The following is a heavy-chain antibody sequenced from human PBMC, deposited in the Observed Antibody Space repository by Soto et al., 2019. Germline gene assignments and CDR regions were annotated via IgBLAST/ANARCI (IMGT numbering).Heavy chain of an antibody. V-gene: IGHV1-18*01. Sequence: ASEKVSCKASGYTFTSYGISWVRQAPGQGLEWMGWISAYNGNTNYAQKLQGRVTMTTDTSTSTAYMELRSLRSDDTAVYYCARRHVGNWHYDEGAAFDIWGQGTMVTVSS. J-gene: IGHJ3*02. D-gene: IGHD1-7*01. CDR1: GYTFTSYG. CDR3: ARRHVGNWHYDEGAAFDI. CDR2: ISAYNGNT.